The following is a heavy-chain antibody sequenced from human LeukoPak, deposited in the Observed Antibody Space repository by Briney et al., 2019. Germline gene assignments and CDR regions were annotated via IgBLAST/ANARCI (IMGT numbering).Heavy chain of an antibody. CDR2: ISKDGSDK. CDR3: AKDKGWGYSAYDCYGMDV. D-gene: IGHD1-26*01. CDR1: GFTFSDYA. Sequence: GRSLRLSCAASGFTFSDYAMHWVRQAPGKGLEWVAVISKDGSDKYYPGSVRGRFTISRDNSKNTIYLQMDSLRAEDTAVYYCAKDKGWGYSAYDCYGMDVWGQGTTVTVSS. J-gene: IGHJ6*02. V-gene: IGHV3-30-3*01.